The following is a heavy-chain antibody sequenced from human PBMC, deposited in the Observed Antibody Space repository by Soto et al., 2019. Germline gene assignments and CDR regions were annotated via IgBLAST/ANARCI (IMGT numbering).Heavy chain of an antibody. CDR3: ARRDSSRWWNWFDP. Sequence: SETLSLTCTVSGGSISSSSYYWGWIRQPPGKGLEWIGSIYYSGSTYYNPSLKSRVTISVDTSKNQFSLKLSSVTAADTAVYYCARRDSSRWWNWFDPWGQGTLVTVSS. D-gene: IGHD6-19*01. V-gene: IGHV4-39*01. CDR1: GGSISSSSYY. CDR2: IYYSGST. J-gene: IGHJ5*02.